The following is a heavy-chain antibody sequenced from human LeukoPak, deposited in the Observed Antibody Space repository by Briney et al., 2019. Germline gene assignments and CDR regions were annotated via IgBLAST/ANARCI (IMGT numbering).Heavy chain of an antibody. CDR1: GFTFSDYS. V-gene: IGHV3-7*01. CDR2: IKQDGSEK. CDR3: ARDYRGSDY. J-gene: IGHJ4*02. Sequence: PGGSLRLSCAASGFTFSDYSMSWVRQAPGKGLEWVANIKQDGSEKYYVDSVKGRFTISRDNAKNSLYLQMNSLRAEDTAVYYCARDYRGSDYWGQGTLVTVSS.